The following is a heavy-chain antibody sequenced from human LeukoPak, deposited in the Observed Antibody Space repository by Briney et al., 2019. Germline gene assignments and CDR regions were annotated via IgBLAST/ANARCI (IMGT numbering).Heavy chain of an antibody. CDR3: ARELGAFDI. CDR2: ISSSSSYI. V-gene: IGHV3-21*01. CDR1: GFTFSSYT. J-gene: IGHJ3*02. D-gene: IGHD7-27*01. Sequence: GGSLRLFCAASGFTFSSYTMNWVRQAPGKGLEWVSSISSSSSYIYYADSLKGRFTISRDNAKNSLYLQMNSLRAEDTAVYYCARELGAFDIWGQGTMATVSS.